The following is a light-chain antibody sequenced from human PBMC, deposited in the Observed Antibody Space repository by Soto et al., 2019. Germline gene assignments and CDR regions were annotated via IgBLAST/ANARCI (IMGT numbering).Light chain of an antibody. V-gene: IGLV2-14*01. CDR2: EVT. Sequence: QSALTQPASVSGSPGQSITISCTGTNSDVGGYNYDSWYQQHPGQAPKLMIYEVTNRPSGISNRFSGSKSGNTVSLTISVLQAEDEADYDCSSFTSSTNWVFGGGTKLTVL. CDR3: SSFTSSTNWV. CDR1: NSDVGGYNY. J-gene: IGLJ3*02.